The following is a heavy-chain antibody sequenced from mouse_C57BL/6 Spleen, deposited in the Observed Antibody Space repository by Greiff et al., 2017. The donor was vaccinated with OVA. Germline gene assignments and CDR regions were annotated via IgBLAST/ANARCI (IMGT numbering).Heavy chain of an antibody. CDR2: IDPETGGT. V-gene: IGHV1-15*01. Sequence: VQVVESGAELVRPGASVTLSCKASGYTFTDYEMHWVKQTPVHGLEWIGAIDPETGGTAYNQKFKGKAILTADKSSSTAYMELRSLTSEDSAVYYCTHYYGSSYYFDYWGQGTTLTVSS. CDR1: GYTFTDYE. CDR3: THYYGSSYYFDY. D-gene: IGHD1-1*01. J-gene: IGHJ2*01.